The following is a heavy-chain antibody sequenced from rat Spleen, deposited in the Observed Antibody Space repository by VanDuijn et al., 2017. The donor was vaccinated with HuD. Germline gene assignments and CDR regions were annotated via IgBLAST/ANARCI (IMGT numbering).Heavy chain of an antibody. D-gene: IGHD1-11*01. J-gene: IGHJ2*01. CDR2: ITNTGRST. CDR3: ATDSRDYFNY. CDR1: GFTFNNYW. Sequence: EVQLVESGGGLVQPGRSLKLSCVASGFTFNNYWMTWIRQAPGKGLEWVASITNTGRSTYYPDSVRGRFAISRDNAKNTLYLQMDSLRSEDTATYYCATDSRDYFNYWGQGVLVTVSS. V-gene: IGHV5-31*01.